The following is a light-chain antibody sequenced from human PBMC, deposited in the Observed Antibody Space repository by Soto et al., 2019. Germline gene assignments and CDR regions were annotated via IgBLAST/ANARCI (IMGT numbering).Light chain of an antibody. Sequence: DIQMTQSPSTLCASAGDRVTMPCRASQSISTWLAWYQQKPGKAPKLLIYGASSLASGVPSRFSGSGSGTEFTLTISSLQPDDFATYYCQQHNGYSERMFGQGTKVDIK. CDR3: QQHNGYSERM. CDR2: GAS. J-gene: IGKJ1*01. CDR1: QSISTW. V-gene: IGKV1-5*01.